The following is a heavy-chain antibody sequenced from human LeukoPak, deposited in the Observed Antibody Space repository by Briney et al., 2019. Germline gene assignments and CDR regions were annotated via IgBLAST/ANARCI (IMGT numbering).Heavy chain of an antibody. D-gene: IGHD7-27*01. CDR3: ARNTLGAFDI. CDR2: ISSSSSYI. CDR1: GFTFSSYS. Sequence: GGSLRLSCAASGFTFSSYSMNWVRQAPGKGLEWVSSISSSSSYIYYADSVKGRFTISRDNAKNSLFLQMNSLRAEDTAVYYCARNTLGAFDIWGQGTMVTVSS. J-gene: IGHJ3*02. V-gene: IGHV3-21*04.